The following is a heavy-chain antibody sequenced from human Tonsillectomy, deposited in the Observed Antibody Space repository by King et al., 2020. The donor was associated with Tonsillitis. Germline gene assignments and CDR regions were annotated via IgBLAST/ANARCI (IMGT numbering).Heavy chain of an antibody. D-gene: IGHD4-17*01. CDR1: GFTFSDYY. V-gene: IGHV3-11*05. J-gene: IGHJ4*02. CDR3: ARDISNYGFDY. Sequence: QLQLVESGGGLVKPGGSLRLSCAASGFTFSDYYMSWIRQAPGKGLEWVSHIGNSGTYTNYADSVKGRFTISRDNAKNSVSLQMNSLRAEDTAVYYCARDISNYGFDYWGQGTLVTVSS. CDR2: IGNSGTYT.